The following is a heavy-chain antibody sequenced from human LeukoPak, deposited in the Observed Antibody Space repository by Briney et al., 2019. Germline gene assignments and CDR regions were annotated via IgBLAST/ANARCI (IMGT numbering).Heavy chain of an antibody. CDR2: IYYSGTT. CDR1: GGSISSGGHY. D-gene: IGHD4-17*01. J-gene: IGHJ4*02. V-gene: IGHV4-31*03. Sequence: SQTLSLTCTVSGGSISSGGHYWSWIRQHPGKGPEWIGHIYYSGTTYYNPSLKSRVTISVDTSKNQFSLKLNSVTAADTAVYYCAIVPSPDYGDYYFDYWGQGTLVTVSS. CDR3: AIVPSPDYGDYYFDY.